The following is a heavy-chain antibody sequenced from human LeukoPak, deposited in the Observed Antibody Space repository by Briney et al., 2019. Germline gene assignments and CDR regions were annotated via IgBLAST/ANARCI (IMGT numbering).Heavy chain of an antibody. CDR2: INPNSGGT. D-gene: IGHD5-18*01. CDR1: GYTFTAYY. CDR3: AREASTQLWLGPSFDP. Sequence: ASVKVSCKASGYTFTAYYMHWVRQAPGQELEWMGWINPNSGGTNYAQSFQGRVTLTSDTSISTAYMELNTLRSDDTAVYYCAREASTQLWLGPSFDPWGQGTLVTVSS. J-gene: IGHJ5*02. V-gene: IGHV1-2*02.